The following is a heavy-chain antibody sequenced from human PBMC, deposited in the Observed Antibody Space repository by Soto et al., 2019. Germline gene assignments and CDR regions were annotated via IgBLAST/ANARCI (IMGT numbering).Heavy chain of an antibody. CDR1: GFTFSDSA. V-gene: IGHV3-73*01. D-gene: IGHD2-21*01. CDR3: VRHVGETYFDY. Sequence: EVQLVESGGALVQPGGSLKLSCAASGFTFSDSAIQWVRQASGKGLEWVGRIRSKANDYATAYAASVKGRFTISRXDSKNTAYLQMNSLKTEDTAVYYCVRHVGETYFDYWGQGTLVTVSS. J-gene: IGHJ4*02. CDR2: IRSKANDYAT.